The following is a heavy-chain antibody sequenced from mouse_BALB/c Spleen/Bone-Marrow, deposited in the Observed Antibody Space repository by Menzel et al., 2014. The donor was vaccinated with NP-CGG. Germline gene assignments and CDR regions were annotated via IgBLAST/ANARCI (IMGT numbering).Heavy chain of an antibody. Sequence: VQLQQSGPDLVKPGASVKISCKASGYSFTDYYMHWVKQSHGKSLEWIGRVNPNNGGTDYNQKFEGKAILTVDKSSSTAFMELRSLTSEDSAVYYCARGPTTVVAYYYTLNYWGQGTSVTASS. D-gene: IGHD1-1*01. V-gene: IGHV1-26*01. CDR1: GYSFTDYY. CDR2: VNPNNGGT. J-gene: IGHJ4*01. CDR3: ARGPTTVVAYYYTLNY.